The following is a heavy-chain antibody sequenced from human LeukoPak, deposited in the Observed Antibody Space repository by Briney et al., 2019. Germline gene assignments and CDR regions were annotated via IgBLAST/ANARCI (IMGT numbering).Heavy chain of an antibody. CDR2: IKQDGSEK. V-gene: IGHV3-7*01. J-gene: IGHJ4*02. CDR3: ARFNGDYSLD. Sequence: PGGSLRLSCAASGFTNSSFWMSWVRQAPGKGLEWVANIKQDGSEKYYVDSVKGRFTISRDNAKNSLYLQMNSLRAEDTAVYYCARFNGDYSLDWGQGTLVTVSS. D-gene: IGHD4-17*01. CDR1: GFTNSSFW.